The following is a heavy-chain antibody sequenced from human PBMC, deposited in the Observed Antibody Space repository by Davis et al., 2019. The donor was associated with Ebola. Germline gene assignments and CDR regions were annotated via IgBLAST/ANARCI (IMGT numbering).Heavy chain of an antibody. CDR1: GYTFTNYG. D-gene: IGHD1-26*01. CDR3: ARTSIVGTTTTASDI. V-gene: IGHV1-18*01. Sequence: ASVKVSCKASGYTFTNYGISWVRQAPGQGLEWMGWISAYNGNTNYAQKLQGRVTMTTDTSTGTAYMELRSLRSDDTAVYFCARTSIVGTTTTASDIWGQGTKVTVSS. J-gene: IGHJ3*02. CDR2: ISAYNGNT.